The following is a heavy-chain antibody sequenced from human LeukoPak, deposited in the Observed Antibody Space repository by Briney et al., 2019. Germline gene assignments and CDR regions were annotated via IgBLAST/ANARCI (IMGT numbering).Heavy chain of an antibody. CDR3: ARDCYTTGCY. Sequence: GGSLRLSCAASGFTVGSDYMSWVRQAPGKGLEWLSVIYSGGSTYYTDSVKGRFTTSRDNSKNTLYLQMNSLRAEDTAVYYCARDCYTTGCYWGQGTLVTVSS. J-gene: IGHJ4*02. CDR1: GFTVGSDY. CDR2: IYSGGST. V-gene: IGHV3-66*01. D-gene: IGHD3-16*02.